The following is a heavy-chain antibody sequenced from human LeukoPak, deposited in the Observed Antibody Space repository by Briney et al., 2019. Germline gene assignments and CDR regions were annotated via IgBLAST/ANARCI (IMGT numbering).Heavy chain of an antibody. CDR3: ARHAGIGIWEYYFDY. D-gene: IGHD3-3*01. Sequence: GESLKISCKGSGSRFTSYWIGWVRPMPGKGLEWMGIIYPGDSDTRYSPSFQGQVTISADKSISTAYLQWSSLKASDTAMYHCARHAGIGIWEYYFDYWGQGTLVTVSS. J-gene: IGHJ4*02. CDR1: GSRFTSYW. CDR2: IYPGDSDT. V-gene: IGHV5-51*01.